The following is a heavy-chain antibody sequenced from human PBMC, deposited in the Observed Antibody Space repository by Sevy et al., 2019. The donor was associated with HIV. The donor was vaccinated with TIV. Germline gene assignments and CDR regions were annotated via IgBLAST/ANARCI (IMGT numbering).Heavy chain of an antibody. CDR1: GFAFSSYA. CDR3: AKGHGSSWYDSSYYYMDV. J-gene: IGHJ6*03. Sequence: GSLRLSCAASGFAFSSYAMSWVRQAPGKGLEWVSGISGSSGSTYYADSVKGRFTISRDNSKNTLYLQMNSLRAEDTAVYYCAKGHGSSWYDSSYYYMDVWGKGTTVTVSS. D-gene: IGHD6-13*01. V-gene: IGHV3-23*01. CDR2: ISGSSGST.